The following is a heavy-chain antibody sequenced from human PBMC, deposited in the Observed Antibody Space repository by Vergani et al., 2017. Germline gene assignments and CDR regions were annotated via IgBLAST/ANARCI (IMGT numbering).Heavy chain of an antibody. Sequence: VHLVESGGGVVQPGRSLRLSCVVSGFTFSSYAMSWVRQAPGKGLEWVSAISGSGGSTYYADSVKGRFTISRDNSKNTLYLQMNSLRAEDTAVYYCAKDPRAITMIVVVIDYYYYGMDVWGQGTTVTVSS. CDR2: ISGSGGST. J-gene: IGHJ6*02. CDR3: AKDPRAITMIVVVIDYYYYGMDV. CDR1: GFTFSSYA. V-gene: IGHV3-23*04. D-gene: IGHD3-22*01.